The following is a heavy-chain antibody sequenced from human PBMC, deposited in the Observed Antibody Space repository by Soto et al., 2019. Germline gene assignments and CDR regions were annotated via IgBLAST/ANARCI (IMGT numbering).Heavy chain of an antibody. Sequence: SETLSLTCAVHGGSLSDYHWSWIRQSPGKGLEWIGEISHSGDTNYNPSLKSRLSISLDTSNKQFSVRLSSVTAAYTAVYYCAGERGSLDTGGQGTQVTASS. CDR3: AGERGSLDT. V-gene: IGHV4-34*01. CDR1: GGSLSDYH. J-gene: IGHJ5*02. D-gene: IGHD3-16*01. CDR2: ISHSGDT.